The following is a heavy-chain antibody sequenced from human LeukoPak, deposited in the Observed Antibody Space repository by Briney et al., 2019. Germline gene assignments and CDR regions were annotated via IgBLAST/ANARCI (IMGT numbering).Heavy chain of an antibody. CDR2: IYYSGST. V-gene: IGHV4-39*07. CDR3: ARLRDWYFDL. Sequence: SETLSLTCTVSGGSLSSSSYYWGWIRQPPGKGLEWIGSIYYSGSTYYNPSLKSRVTISVDMSKNQFSLKLNSVTAADTAVYYCARLRDWYFDLWGRGTLVTVSS. D-gene: IGHD2-15*01. J-gene: IGHJ2*01. CDR1: GGSLSSSSYY.